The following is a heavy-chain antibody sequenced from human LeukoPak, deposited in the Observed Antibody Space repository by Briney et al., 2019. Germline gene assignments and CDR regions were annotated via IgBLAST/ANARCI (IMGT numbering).Heavy chain of an antibody. V-gene: IGHV1-69*13. CDR3: ARSAAIGRWFDP. CDR2: IIPIFGTA. J-gene: IGHJ5*02. CDR1: GGTFSSYA. D-gene: IGHD2-2*02. Sequence: GASVKVSCKASGGTFSSYAISWVRQAPGQALEWMGGIIPIFGTANYAQKFQGRVTITADESTSTAYMELSSLRSEDTAVYYCARSAAIGRWFDPWGQGTLVTVSS.